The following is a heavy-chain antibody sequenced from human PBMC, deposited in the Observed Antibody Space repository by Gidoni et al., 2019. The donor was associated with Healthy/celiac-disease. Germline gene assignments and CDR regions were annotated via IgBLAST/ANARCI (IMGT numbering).Heavy chain of an antibody. D-gene: IGHD3-3*01. V-gene: IGHV3-74*01. CDR2: INSDGSST. Sequence: QPGGSLRLSCAASGFTFSSYWMHWVRQAPGKGLVWVSRINSDGSSTSYADSVKGRFTISRDNAKNTLYLQMNSLRAEDTAVYYCARSSRLLRFLEWQTDYYYYMDVWGKGTTVTVSS. J-gene: IGHJ6*03. CDR1: GFTFSSYW. CDR3: ARSSRLLRFLEWQTDYYYYMDV.